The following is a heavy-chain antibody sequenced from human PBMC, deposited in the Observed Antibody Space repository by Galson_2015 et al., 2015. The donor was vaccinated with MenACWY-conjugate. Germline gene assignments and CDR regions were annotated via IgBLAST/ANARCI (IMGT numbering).Heavy chain of an antibody. CDR1: GFTFSNYA. CDR3: EKPGRYSYGTGSYYNSFDY. D-gene: IGHD3-10*01. Sequence: SLRLSCAASGFTFSNYAMSWVRQAPGKGLEWVSAISGSGGSTYYADSVKGRFTISRDNSKNTLYLQMNSLRAEDNAVYYCEKPGRYSYGTGSYYNSFDYWGQGTLFTVST. CDR2: ISGSGGST. V-gene: IGHV3-23*01. J-gene: IGHJ4*02.